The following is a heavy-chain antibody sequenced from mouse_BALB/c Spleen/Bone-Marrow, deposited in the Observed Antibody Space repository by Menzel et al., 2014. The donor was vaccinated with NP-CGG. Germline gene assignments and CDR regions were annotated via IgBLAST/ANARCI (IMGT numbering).Heavy chain of an antibody. CDR2: ISYSGST. CDR1: GYSITSDYA. J-gene: IGHJ1*01. V-gene: IGHV3-2*02. D-gene: IGHD4-1*01. Sequence: VQLKESGPGLVKPSQSLSLTCTVTGYSITSDYAWNWFRQFPGNKLEWLGYISYSGSTSYNPSLKSRISITRDTSKNQFFLQLNSVTTEETATYYGARRGANWDWYFDVWGAGTTVTVSS. CDR3: ARRGANWDWYFDV.